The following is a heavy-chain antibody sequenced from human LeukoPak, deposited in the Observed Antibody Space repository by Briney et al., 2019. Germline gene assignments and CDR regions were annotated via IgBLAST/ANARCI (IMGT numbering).Heavy chain of an antibody. Sequence: SETLSLTSAVDGGSFSGYYWSWIRQPPGKGLEWIGYVYYTGSTNYNPSLKSRVTMFEDKSQNQFSLRIYSVTVADTAVYYCARHFAYSSSSYFDYWGQGSLVTVSS. V-gene: IGHV4-59*08. CDR3: ARHFAYSSSSYFDY. CDR2: VYYTGST. D-gene: IGHD6-6*01. J-gene: IGHJ4*02. CDR1: GGSFSGYY.